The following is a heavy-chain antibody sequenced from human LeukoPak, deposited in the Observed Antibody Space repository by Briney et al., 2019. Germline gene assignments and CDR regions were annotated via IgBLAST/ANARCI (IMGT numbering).Heavy chain of an antibody. J-gene: IGHJ4*02. CDR2: ISSNGGST. CDR3: AKGLHIVVVTATGTTFDY. Sequence: GGSLRLSCSASGFTFSSYAMHWVRQAPGKGLEYVSAISSNGGSTYYADSVKGRFTISRDNSKNTLYFQMSSLRAEDTAVYYCAKGLHIVVVTATGTTFDYWGQGTLVTVSS. V-gene: IGHV3-64D*06. CDR1: GFTFSSYA. D-gene: IGHD2-21*02.